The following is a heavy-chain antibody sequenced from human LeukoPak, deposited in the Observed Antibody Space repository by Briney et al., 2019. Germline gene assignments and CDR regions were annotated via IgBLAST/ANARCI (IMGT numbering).Heavy chain of an antibody. D-gene: IGHD3-10*01. V-gene: IGHV4-34*01. CDR3: ARSSMFRGVTFDY. J-gene: IGHJ4*02. CDR1: GGSFSGYY. Sequence: SETLPLTCAVYGGSFSGYYWSWIRQPPGKGLEWIGEINHSGSTNYNPSLKSRVTISVDTSKNQFSLKLSSVTAADTAVYYCARSSMFRGVTFDYWGQGTLVTVSS. CDR2: INHSGST.